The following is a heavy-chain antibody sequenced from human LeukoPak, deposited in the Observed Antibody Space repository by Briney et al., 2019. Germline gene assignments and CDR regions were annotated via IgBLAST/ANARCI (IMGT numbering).Heavy chain of an antibody. V-gene: IGHV3-21*01. CDR3: ARVVEVYDFWSGYSDYYYYYYMDV. J-gene: IGHJ6*03. Sequence: GGSLRLSCAASGFTFSSSAMNWVRQAPGKGLEWVSSINNVGSHIYYAGSVRGRFTISRDNAKNSLYLQMNSLRAEDTAVYYCARVVEVYDFWSGYSDYYYYYYMDVWGKGTTVTVSS. CDR2: INNVGSHI. CDR1: GFTFSSSA. D-gene: IGHD3-3*01.